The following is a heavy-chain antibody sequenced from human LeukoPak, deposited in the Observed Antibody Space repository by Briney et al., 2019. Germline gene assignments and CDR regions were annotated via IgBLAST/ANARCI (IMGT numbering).Heavy chain of an antibody. CDR2: IHYSGST. Sequence: ASENVSLTCTVSGGSMRSQYWSWIRQPPGKGLEWIGYIHYSGSTNYNPSLKSRVIISVDTSKNQFSLKLSSVTAADTAVYYCANLIAAAPYFQHWGEGTLVSVSS. CDR3: ANLIAAAPYFQH. D-gene: IGHD6-13*01. J-gene: IGHJ1*01. V-gene: IGHV4-59*08. CDR1: GGSMRSQY.